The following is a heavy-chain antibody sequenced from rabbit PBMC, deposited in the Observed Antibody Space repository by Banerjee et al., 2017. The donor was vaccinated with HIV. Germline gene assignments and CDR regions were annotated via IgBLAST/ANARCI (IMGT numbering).Heavy chain of an antibody. CDR1: GFDFSSNA. CDR3: ARSPAGAGGWSYEQYFAL. CDR2: IYADSSGST. V-gene: IGHV1S40*01. Sequence: QSLEESGGDLVKPGASLTLTCTASGFDFSSNAMCWVRQARGKGPEWIACIYADSSGSTYYASWAKGRFTVSKTSSTTVTLQMTSLTAADTATYFCARSPAGAGGWSYEQYFALWGPGTLVTVS. D-gene: IGHD8-1*01. J-gene: IGHJ4*01.